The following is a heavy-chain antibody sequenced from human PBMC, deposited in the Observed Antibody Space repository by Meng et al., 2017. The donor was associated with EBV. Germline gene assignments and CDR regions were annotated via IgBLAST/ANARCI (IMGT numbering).Heavy chain of an antibody. CDR2: IYWDDDK. Sequence: QIPFKESGPPLVKPPQTLTLTCTFSGFSLSTRGVGVGWIRQPPGKALEWLALIYWDDDKRYSPSLKSRLTITKDTSKNQVVLTMTNMDPVDAATYYCAHIIAARPFDYWGQGTLVTVSS. V-gene: IGHV2-5*02. J-gene: IGHJ4*02. CDR1: GFSLSTRGVG. CDR3: AHIIAARPFDY. D-gene: IGHD6-6*01.